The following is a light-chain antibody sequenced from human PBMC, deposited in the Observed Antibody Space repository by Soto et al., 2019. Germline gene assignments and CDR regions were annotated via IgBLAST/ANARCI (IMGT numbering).Light chain of an antibody. Sequence: EIVMTQSPATLSLPPGERATLSCRASQTIDNTLAWYQRKPGQAPRLLIYDASTRATGVPARFSGSGSGTDFTLTISSLQSEDFAVYYCQHYNYWPYTFGQGTKVEIK. V-gene: IGKV3-15*01. CDR1: QTIDNT. CDR3: QHYNYWPYT. J-gene: IGKJ2*01. CDR2: DAS.